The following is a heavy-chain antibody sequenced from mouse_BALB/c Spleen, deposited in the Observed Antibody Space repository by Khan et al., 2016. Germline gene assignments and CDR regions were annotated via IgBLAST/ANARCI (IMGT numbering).Heavy chain of an antibody. J-gene: IGHJ3*01. D-gene: IGHD2-4*01. CDR2: IWGDGRT. CDR1: GFSLTGYG. Sequence: QVQLKESGPGLVAPSQSLSITCTVSGFSLTGYGVNWVRQPPGKGLAWLGKIWGDGRTDYNSALKSSVSISKDNSKSQVFLKMNSLQTDDAANYSCCSNYDGFDYWGQGALVIVSA. CDR3: CSNYDGFDY. V-gene: IGHV2-6-7*01.